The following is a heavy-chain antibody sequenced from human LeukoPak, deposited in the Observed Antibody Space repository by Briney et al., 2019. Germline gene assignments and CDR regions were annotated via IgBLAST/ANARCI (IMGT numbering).Heavy chain of an antibody. D-gene: IGHD1-26*01. CDR2: IKQDGSEK. J-gene: IGHJ4*02. CDR1: GFIFSRYW. V-gene: IGHV3-7*01. Sequence: QPGGSLRLSCAASGFIFSRYWMTWVRQAPGKGLEWVANIKQDGSEKYYVDSLKGRFTISRDNAKNSLYLHMNSLRAEDTAVYYCARDVFSTAGAYDYWGQGTLVTVSS. CDR3: ARDVFSTAGAYDY.